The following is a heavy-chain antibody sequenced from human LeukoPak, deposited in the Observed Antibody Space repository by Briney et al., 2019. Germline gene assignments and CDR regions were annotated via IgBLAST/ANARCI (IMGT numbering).Heavy chain of an antibody. Sequence: PGGSLRLSCAASGFTFSNYWMHWVRQAPGKGLEWVASIRQDGSEKYCVDSVKGRFTISRDNAKNSLYLQMDSLRAEDTAFYYCARGRSCDYWGQGTLVTVSS. CDR1: GFTFSNYW. D-gene: IGHD2-15*01. J-gene: IGHJ4*02. CDR3: ARGRSCDY. CDR2: IRQDGSEK. V-gene: IGHV3-7*03.